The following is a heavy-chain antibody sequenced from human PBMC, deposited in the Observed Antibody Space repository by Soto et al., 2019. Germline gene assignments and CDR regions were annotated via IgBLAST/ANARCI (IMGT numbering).Heavy chain of an antibody. Sequence: PSQTLSLTCAISGDSVSSNSAAWNWIRQSPSRGLEWLGRTYYRSKLYNDYAVSVKSRITINPDTSKNQFSLQLNSVTPEDTAVYYCARDRDSGYDRKDHYYYYYGMDVWGQGTTVTVSS. V-gene: IGHV6-1*01. CDR1: GDSVSSNSAA. D-gene: IGHD5-12*01. CDR2: TYYRSKLYN. J-gene: IGHJ6*02. CDR3: ARDRDSGYDRKDHYYYYYGMDV.